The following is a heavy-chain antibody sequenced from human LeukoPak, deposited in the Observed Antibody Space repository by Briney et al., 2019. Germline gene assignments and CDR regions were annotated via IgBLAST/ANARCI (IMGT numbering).Heavy chain of an antibody. J-gene: IGHJ4*02. CDR1: GFTFSTYC. CDR3: VRDFRSADY. Sequence: GGSLRLSCAASGFTFSTYCMHWVRQAPGKGPMWVSRICPDGTVTNYADSVKARFIIPRDNARNTVYLQMNSLRVEDTAVYYCVRDFRSADYWGQGTLVTVSS. V-gene: IGHV3-74*01. CDR2: ICPDGTVT.